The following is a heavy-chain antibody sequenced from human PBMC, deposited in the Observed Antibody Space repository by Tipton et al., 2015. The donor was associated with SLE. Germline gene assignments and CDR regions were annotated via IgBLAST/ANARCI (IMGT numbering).Heavy chain of an antibody. CDR1: DDSISTYY. J-gene: IGHJ3*01. V-gene: IGHV4-4*07. D-gene: IGHD1-14*01. CDR3: ARERGPALTTATFDGFDF. Sequence: TLSLTCSVSDDSISTYYWSWIRQPAGKGLEWLGRFYARGTSTYNPSLKGRVTMSADTSKRHFYLTLTSVTASDTAVYYCARERGPALTTATFDGFDFWGQGTMVTVSS. CDR2: FYARGTS.